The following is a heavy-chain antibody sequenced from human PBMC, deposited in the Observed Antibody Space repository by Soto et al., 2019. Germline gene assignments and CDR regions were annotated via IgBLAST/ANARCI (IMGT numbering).Heavy chain of an antibody. J-gene: IGHJ6*02. Sequence: SDTLSLTCTVSGGSISIGGYYWSWILHHPGKGLEWIGYIYYSGSTYYNPSLKSRVTISVDTSKNQFSLKLSSVTAADTAVYYCARELRFGEDYYGMDVWGQGTTVTVSS. V-gene: IGHV4-31*03. CDR1: GGSISIGGYY. CDR2: IYYSGST. D-gene: IGHD3-10*01. CDR3: ARELRFGEDYYGMDV.